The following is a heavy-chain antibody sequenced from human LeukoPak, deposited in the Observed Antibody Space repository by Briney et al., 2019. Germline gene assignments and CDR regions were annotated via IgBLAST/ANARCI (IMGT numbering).Heavy chain of an antibody. Sequence: APRLSCAASGFTSDDYAMHRVRQAPGQGLEWVSGISRNSDSIGYADSVKGRFTISRDNAKNSLYLQMSSLRAEDMSLYYCAKVTAAGTFDYWGQGTLVTVPS. CDR3: AKVTAAGTFDY. CDR1: GFTSDDYA. D-gene: IGHD6-13*01. J-gene: IGHJ4*02. CDR2: ISRNSDSI. V-gene: IGHV3-9*02.